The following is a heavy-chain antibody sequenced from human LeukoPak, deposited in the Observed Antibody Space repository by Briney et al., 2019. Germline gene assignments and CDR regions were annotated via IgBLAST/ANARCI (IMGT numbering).Heavy chain of an antibody. J-gene: IGHJ3*02. CDR2: ISGDGCST. CDR1: GFTFNNYA. CDR3: AKVGYCSGGICYPVAFDI. D-gene: IGHD2-15*01. Sequence: PGGSLRLSCAASGFTFNNYAMNWVRQAPGKGLEWVSLISGDGCSTYYADSVKGRFTISRDNSKNSLYLQMNSLRTEDTALYYCAKVGYCSGGICYPVAFDIWGQGTMVTVSS. V-gene: IGHV3-43*02.